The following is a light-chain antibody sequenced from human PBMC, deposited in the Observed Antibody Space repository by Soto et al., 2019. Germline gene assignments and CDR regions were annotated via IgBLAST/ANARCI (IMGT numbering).Light chain of an antibody. CDR1: ESIRTW. V-gene: IGKV1-5*01. Sequence: DIQLTQSPSLLSASIGDRVTVTCRASESIRTWLAWYQNKTGKAPKFMIYDASTLESGVPSRFSGSGSGTGLTLTISSLEHEDVAVYYCQQRSKWPITLGQGTRLEI. CDR3: QQRSKWPIT. J-gene: IGKJ5*01. CDR2: DAS.